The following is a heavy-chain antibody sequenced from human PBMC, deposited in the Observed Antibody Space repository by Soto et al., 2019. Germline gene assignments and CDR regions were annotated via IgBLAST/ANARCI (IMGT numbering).Heavy chain of an antibody. J-gene: IGHJ4*02. CDR2: IYSGGSI. V-gene: IGHV4-4*07. CDR3: ARGPGGFGDFSLDY. Sequence: QVQLQESGPGLVKPSETLSLSCGVAGGSISQYYWSWIRQPAGKGLEWIGRIYSGGSINYNPSLESRVTLSVDTSKNTFSLKLSSVTAAYTAVYYCARGPGGFGDFSLDYWGQGTLVTVSS. D-gene: IGHD3-10*01. CDR1: GGSISQYY.